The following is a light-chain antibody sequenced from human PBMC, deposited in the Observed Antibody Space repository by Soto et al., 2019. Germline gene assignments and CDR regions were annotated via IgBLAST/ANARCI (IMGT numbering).Light chain of an antibody. CDR3: SSYAGSNTIGV. J-gene: IGLJ1*01. CDR2: EVT. CDR1: SSDVGGYNY. V-gene: IGLV2-8*01. Sequence: QSVLTQPPSASGSPGQSVTISCTGTSSDVGGYNYVSWYQQHPGKAPKLMIYEVTKRPSGVPDRFSGSKSGNTASLTVSGLQAEDEADYYCSSYAGSNTIGVFGNGTKVTVL.